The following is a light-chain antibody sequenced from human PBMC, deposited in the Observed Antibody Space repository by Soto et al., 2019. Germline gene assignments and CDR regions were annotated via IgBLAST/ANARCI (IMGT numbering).Light chain of an antibody. Sequence: EIVLTQSPGTLSLSPVERATLTCRASQIVDNNYLAWYQQKSGQAPRLLIYKIFSRATGIPDRFSGSGSGTDFTLTISRLEPEDFAVYYCQQYGISRTFGQGTKVDIK. V-gene: IGKV3-20*01. J-gene: IGKJ1*01. CDR2: KIF. CDR1: QIVDNNY. CDR3: QQYGISRT.